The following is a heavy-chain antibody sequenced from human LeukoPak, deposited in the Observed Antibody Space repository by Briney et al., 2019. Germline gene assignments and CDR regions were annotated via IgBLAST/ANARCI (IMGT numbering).Heavy chain of an antibody. J-gene: IGHJ6*03. CDR2: VNPYNDKT. D-gene: IGHD3-10*01. Sequence: ASVKLPCKASGYTFNTFDINWVRQAAGQGPEWMGWVNPYNDKTVYAPKFQGRVSISSNNSINTAYMELSGLKSDDTAVYYCARGRRLRGVTSRPIYYYYYMDVWGGGTTVTVSS. CDR1: GYTFNTFD. CDR3: ARGRRLRGVTSRPIYYYYYMDV. V-gene: IGHV1-8*03.